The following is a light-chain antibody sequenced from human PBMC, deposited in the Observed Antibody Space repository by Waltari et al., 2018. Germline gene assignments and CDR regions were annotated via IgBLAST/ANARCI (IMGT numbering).Light chain of an antibody. Sequence: EIVMTQSPATLSLSPGERATLSCRASQSVSSSLAWYQQKPGQAPRLLIYGASSRATGIPDRFRGSGSGTEFTLTIRSLEPEHVAVYYCQQNSDWPLTFGPGTKLAIK. CDR3: QQNSDWPLT. CDR1: QSVSSS. J-gene: IGKJ3*01. CDR2: GAS. V-gene: IGKV3D-15*01.